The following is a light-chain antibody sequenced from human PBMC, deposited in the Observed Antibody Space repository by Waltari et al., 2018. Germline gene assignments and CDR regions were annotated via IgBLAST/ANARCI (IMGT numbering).Light chain of an antibody. J-gene: IGLJ1*01. CDR1: SRDGGGYNY. CDR2: DVT. V-gene: IGLV2-14*01. CDR3: SSYTSSSTYV. Sequence: QSALTQPASVSGSPGQSITIPCPGTSRDGGGYNYVSCYQQHPGKAPKVMIYDVTERPSGVSNRFSGSKSGNTASLTISGLQTEDEADYYCSSYTSSSTYVFAPGTKVTVL.